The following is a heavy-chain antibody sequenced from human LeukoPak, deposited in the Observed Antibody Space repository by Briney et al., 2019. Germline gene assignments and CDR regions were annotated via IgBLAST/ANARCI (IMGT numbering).Heavy chain of an antibody. CDR1: GFTFSSYA. CDR3: AKITGAAGLSYFDY. Sequence: QPGGSLRLSCAASGFTFSSYAMSWVRQAPGKGLEWGSAISGSGGSTYYADSVKGRFTISRDNSKNTLYLQMSSLRAEDTAVYYCAKITGAAGLSYFDYWGQGTLVTVSS. V-gene: IGHV3-23*01. CDR2: ISGSGGST. D-gene: IGHD6-13*01. J-gene: IGHJ4*02.